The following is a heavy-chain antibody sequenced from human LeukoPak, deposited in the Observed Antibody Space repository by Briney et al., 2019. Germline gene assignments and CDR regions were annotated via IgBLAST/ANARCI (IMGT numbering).Heavy chain of an antibody. CDR1: GYTFTSYG. J-gene: IGHJ4*02. CDR3: AFRPLGYCSSTSCSPF. CDR2: ISAYNGNT. D-gene: IGHD2-2*01. V-gene: IGHV1-18*01. Sequence: ASVKVSCKASGYTFTSYGISWVRQAPGQGLEWMGWISAYNGNTNYAQKLQGRVTMTTDTSTSTAYMELRSLRSDDTAVYYCAFRPLGYCSSTSCSPFWGQGTLVTVSS.